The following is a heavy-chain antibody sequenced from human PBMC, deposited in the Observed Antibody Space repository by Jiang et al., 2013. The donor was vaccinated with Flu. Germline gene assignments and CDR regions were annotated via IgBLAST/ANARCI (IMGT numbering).Heavy chain of an antibody. CDR2: VFHSGST. V-gene: IGHV4-59*01. CDR3: ATVIGGGSPYFDY. D-gene: IGHD2/OR15-2a*01. Sequence: LEWIGYVFHSGSTNSNPSLRSRVTISIDTSKNEFSLRLSSVTAADTAVYYCATVIGGGSPYFDYWGQGTLVTVSS. J-gene: IGHJ4*02.